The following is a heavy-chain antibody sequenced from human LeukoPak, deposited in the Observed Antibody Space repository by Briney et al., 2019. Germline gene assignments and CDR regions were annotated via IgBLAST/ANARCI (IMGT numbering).Heavy chain of an antibody. CDR1: GFTFSSYS. D-gene: IGHD6-19*01. J-gene: IGHJ3*02. Sequence: GGSLRLSCAASGFTFSSYSMNWVRQAPGKGLEWVSSISSSSSYIYYADSVKGRFTISRDNAKNSLYLQMNSLRAEDTAVYYCARGHSSGGYAFDIWGQGTMVTVSS. CDR2: ISSSSSYI. V-gene: IGHV3-21*01. CDR3: ARGHSSGGYAFDI.